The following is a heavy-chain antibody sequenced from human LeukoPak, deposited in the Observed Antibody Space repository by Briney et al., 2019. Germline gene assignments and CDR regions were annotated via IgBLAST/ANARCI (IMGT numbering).Heavy chain of an antibody. D-gene: IGHD2-2*01. Sequence: GASVKVSCKASGYTFTSYYIHWVRQGPGQGLEWMGVSNLSGGRTSYAQKLQGRVTMTSDTSTNTVYMELTSLRSEDTAVYYCARDHFGCSSTSCFHGDGMDVWGQGTTVTVSS. J-gene: IGHJ6*02. CDR1: GYTFTSYY. CDR2: SNLSGGRT. V-gene: IGHV1-46*01. CDR3: ARDHFGCSSTSCFHGDGMDV.